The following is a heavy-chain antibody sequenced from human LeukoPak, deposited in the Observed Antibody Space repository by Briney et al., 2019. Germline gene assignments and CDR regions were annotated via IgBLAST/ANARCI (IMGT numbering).Heavy chain of an antibody. V-gene: IGHV3-23*01. D-gene: IGHD2-2*01. CDR3: AHGSMYQLDY. CDR1: GFTFSSHG. J-gene: IGHJ4*02. Sequence: GGSLRLSCAASGFTFSSHGMSWVRQAPGKGLEWVSGIVGGAGGTYYADSVKGRFTISRDNPKNTLYLQMNSLRAEDTAVYYCAHGSMYQLDYWGQGTLVTVSS. CDR2: IVGGAGGT.